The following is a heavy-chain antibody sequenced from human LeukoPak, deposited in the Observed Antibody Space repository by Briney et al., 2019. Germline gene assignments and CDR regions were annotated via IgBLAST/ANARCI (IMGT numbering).Heavy chain of an antibody. CDR1: GFTFSSYE. J-gene: IGHJ4*02. CDR2: ISSSGSTI. V-gene: IGHV3-48*03. D-gene: IGHD3-9*01. Sequence: GGSLRLSCAASGFTFSSYEMNWVRQAPGKGLEWVSYISSSGSTIYYADSVKGRFTISRDNAKNSLYLQMNSLRAEDTAVYYCAREGYFDWLFYFDYWGQGTLVTVSS. CDR3: AREGYFDWLFYFDY.